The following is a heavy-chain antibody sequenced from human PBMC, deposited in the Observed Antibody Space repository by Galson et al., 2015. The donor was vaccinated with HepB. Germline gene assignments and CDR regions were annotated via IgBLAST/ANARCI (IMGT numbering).Heavy chain of an antibody. J-gene: IGHJ4*02. D-gene: IGHD6-25*01. CDR2: INRNGDYA. Sequence: SLRLSCAASGFNFNHHVMTWVRQAPGKGLEWVSAINRNGDYADYADSVKGRFTTSRDNSKDTQYLQMNSLRAEDTAVYYCARRGIAATYYSLDSWGQGILVTVSS. CDR3: ARRGIAATYYSLDS. CDR1: GFNFNHHV. V-gene: IGHV3-23*01.